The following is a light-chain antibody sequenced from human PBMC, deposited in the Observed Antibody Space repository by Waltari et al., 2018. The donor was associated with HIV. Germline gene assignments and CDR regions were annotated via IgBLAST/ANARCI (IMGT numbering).Light chain of an antibody. CDR1: SSDVGGYNY. V-gene: IGLV2-8*01. CDR3: SSYAGSNIL. CDR2: EVS. Sequence: QSALTQPPSASGSPGQSVTISCTGTSSDVGGYNYVSWYQQHPGKAPKPMIYEVSKRPSGFPDRFSGSKSGNTASLTVSGLQAEDEADYYCSSYAGSNILFGGGTKLTVL. J-gene: IGLJ2*01.